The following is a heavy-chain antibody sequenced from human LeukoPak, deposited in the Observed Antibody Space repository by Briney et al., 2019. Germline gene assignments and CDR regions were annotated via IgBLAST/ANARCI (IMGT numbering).Heavy chain of an antibody. CDR2: INSDGSST. CDR3: ARETPDGYDY. D-gene: IGHD5-24*01. V-gene: IGHV3-74*01. CDR1: GFTFSNYW. Sequence: PGGSLRLSCEASGFTFSNYWMHWVRQAPGKGLVWVSRINSDGSSTTYADSVKGRFTISKDNAKNSLYLQMNSLRADDTAVYYCARETPDGYDYWGQGTLVTVSS. J-gene: IGHJ4*02.